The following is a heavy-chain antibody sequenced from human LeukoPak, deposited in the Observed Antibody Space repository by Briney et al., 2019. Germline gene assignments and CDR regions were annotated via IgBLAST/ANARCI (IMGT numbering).Heavy chain of an antibody. CDR3: AKGGAMIVVVITTLDY. J-gene: IGHJ4*02. D-gene: IGHD3-22*01. CDR1: GFTFSDYY. V-gene: IGHV3-11*01. Sequence: GGSLRLSCAASGFTFSDYYMSWIRQAPGKGLEWVSYISSSGSTIYYADSVKGRFTISRDNAKNSLYLQMNSLRVEDTAVYYCAKGGAMIVVVITTLDYWGQGTLVTVSS. CDR2: ISSSGSTI.